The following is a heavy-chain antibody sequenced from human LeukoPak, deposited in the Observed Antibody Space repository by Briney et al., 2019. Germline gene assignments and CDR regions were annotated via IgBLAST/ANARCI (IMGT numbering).Heavy chain of an antibody. CDR3: ARDTHASIAAAGIFDY. CDR1: GFTFSSYE. CDR2: ISSSGSTI. V-gene: IGHV3-48*03. D-gene: IGHD6-13*01. J-gene: IGHJ4*02. Sequence: GGSLRLSCAASGFTFSSYEMSWVRQAPGKGLEWVSYISSSGSTIYYADSVKGRFTISRDNAKNSLYLQMNSLRAEDTAVYYCARDTHASIAAAGIFDYWGQGTLVTVSS.